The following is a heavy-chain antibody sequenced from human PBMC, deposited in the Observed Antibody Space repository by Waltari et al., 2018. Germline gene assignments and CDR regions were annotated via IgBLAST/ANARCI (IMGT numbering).Heavy chain of an antibody. CDR3: ARDGERYSSSWHAFDI. CDR1: GYTFTSYY. D-gene: IGHD6-13*01. V-gene: IGHV1-46*01. Sequence: QVQLVQSGAEVKKPGASVKVSCKASGYTFTSYYIHWVRQAPGQGLEWMGIINPSGGSTSYAQKFQGRVTMTRDTSTSTVYMELSSLRSEDTAVYYCARDGERYSSSWHAFDIWGQGTMVTVSS. J-gene: IGHJ3*02. CDR2: INPSGGST.